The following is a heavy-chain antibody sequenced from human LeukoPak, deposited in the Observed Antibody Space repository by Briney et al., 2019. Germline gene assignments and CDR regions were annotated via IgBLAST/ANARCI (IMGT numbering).Heavy chain of an antibody. J-gene: IGHJ4*02. V-gene: IGHV3-21*01. CDR1: GFTFSIYS. CDR3: ARDRGYFDN. Sequence: NPGGSLRLSCAASGFTFSIYSMNWVRQAPGKGLGWLASITSSSNYIYYADSVKGRFTIPRDNVQNSLYLQMNSLRAEDTAMYYCARDRGYFDNWGQGTLVTVSS. CDR2: ITSSSNYI.